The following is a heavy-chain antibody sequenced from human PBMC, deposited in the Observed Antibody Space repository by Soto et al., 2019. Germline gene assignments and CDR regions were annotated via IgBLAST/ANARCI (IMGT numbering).Heavy chain of an antibody. J-gene: IGHJ4*02. CDR1: GYTFTGYY. D-gene: IGHD6-19*01. CDR3: ARGGAAVAGNFDY. V-gene: IGHV1-2*04. Sequence: ASVKVSCKASGYTFTGYYMHWVRQAPGQGLEWMGWINPNSGGTNYAQKFQGWVTMTRDTSISTAYMELSRLRSDDTAVYYCARGGAAVAGNFDYWGQGTLVTVSS. CDR2: INPNSGGT.